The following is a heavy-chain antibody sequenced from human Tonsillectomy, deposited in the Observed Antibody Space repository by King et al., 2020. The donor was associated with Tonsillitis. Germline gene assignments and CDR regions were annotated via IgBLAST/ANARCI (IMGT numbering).Heavy chain of an antibody. D-gene: IGHD5-18*01. Sequence: VQLVESGGGWVQPGGSLRLSCAASGFTFSSYAMSWVRQAPGKGLEWVSAISGSGVSPFYADSVKGRFTISRDNSKNTLYLQMNSLRAEDTAVYYCAKGDTGMVTPDYWGQGTLVTVSS. CDR1: GFTFSSYA. CDR2: ISGSGVSP. CDR3: AKGDTGMVTPDY. V-gene: IGHV3-23*04. J-gene: IGHJ4*02.